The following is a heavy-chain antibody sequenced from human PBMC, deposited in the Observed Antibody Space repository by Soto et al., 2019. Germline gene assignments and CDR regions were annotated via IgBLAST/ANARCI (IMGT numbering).Heavy chain of an antibody. CDR1: GFTVSDS. V-gene: IGHV3-53*02. J-gene: IGHJ4*02. CDR3: ARDASCPFDY. CDR2: IHSDGST. Sequence: EVQLVETGGGLIQPGGSLKPSCSVAGFTVSDSMSWVRQAPGKGLECVSFIHSDGSTHYKDSVRGRFTISRDNSKKTLYLQMDRLRVDDTAVDFCARDASCPFDYWGQGTLVTVSS.